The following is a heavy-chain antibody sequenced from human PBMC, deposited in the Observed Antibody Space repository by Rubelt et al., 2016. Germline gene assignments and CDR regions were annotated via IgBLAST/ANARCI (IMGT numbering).Heavy chain of an antibody. CDR2: IHYSGST. D-gene: IGHD3-10*01. V-gene: IGHV4-59*12. J-gene: IGHJ4*02. Sequence: QVQLQESGPGLVKASETLSLTCTVSGGSISSYYWSWIRQPPGKGPEWIGYIHYSGSTNYNPSLKSRVTILVDTSKNQFPLKRSSVTAADTAGYYCARRGVSGYVDSWGQGTLVTVSS. CDR3: ARRGVSGYVDS. CDR1: GGSISSYY.